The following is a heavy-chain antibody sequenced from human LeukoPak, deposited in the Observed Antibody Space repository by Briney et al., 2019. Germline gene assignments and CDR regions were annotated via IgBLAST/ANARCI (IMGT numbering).Heavy chain of an antibody. D-gene: IGHD3-3*01. J-gene: IGHJ4*02. CDR1: GFSLSTSGVD. CDR3: AHLRHTYYDFWSGYPLDY. V-gene: IGHV2-5*01. Sequence: SGPTLVNPTQTLTLTCTFSGFSLSTSGVDVGWIRQPPGKALEWLALIYWNDDKRYSPSLKSRLTITKDTSKTQVVLTMTNMDPVDTATYYCAHLRHTYYDFWSGYPLDYWGQGTLVTVSS. CDR2: IYWNDDK.